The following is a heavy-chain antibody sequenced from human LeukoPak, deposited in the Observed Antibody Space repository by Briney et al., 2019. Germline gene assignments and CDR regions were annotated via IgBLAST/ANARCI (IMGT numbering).Heavy chain of an antibody. J-gene: IGHJ3*02. CDR2: IYSGGST. CDR3: ARERIPLYYYDAPGAFDI. V-gene: IGHV3-66*01. Sequence: PGGSLRLSCAASGFTVSSNYMSWVRQAPGKGLEWVSVIYSGGSTYYADSVKGRFTISRDNSKNTLYLQMNGLRAEDTAVYYCARERIPLYYYDAPGAFDIWGQGTMVTVSS. CDR1: GFTVSSNY. D-gene: IGHD3-22*01.